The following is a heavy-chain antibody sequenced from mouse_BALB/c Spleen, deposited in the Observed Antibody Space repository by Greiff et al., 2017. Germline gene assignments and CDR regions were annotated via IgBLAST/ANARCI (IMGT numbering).Heavy chain of an antibody. CDR3: ARGGYDVSWFAY. J-gene: IGHJ3*01. CDR2: ISTYYGDA. Sequence: QVQLKQSGAELVRPGVSVKISCKGSGYTFTDYAMHWVKQSHAKSLEWIGVISTYYGDASYNQKFKGKATMTVDNSSSTAYMELARLTSEDSAIYYCARGGYDVSWFAYWGQGTLVTVSA. D-gene: IGHD2-2*01. V-gene: IGHV1S137*01. CDR1: GYTFTDYA.